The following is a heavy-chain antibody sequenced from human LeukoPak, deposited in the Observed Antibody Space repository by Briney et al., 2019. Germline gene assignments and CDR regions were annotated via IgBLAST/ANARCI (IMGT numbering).Heavy chain of an antibody. CDR1: GYTFTSYG. CDR2: ISAYTGST. J-gene: IGHJ5*02. V-gene: IGHV1-18*01. CDR3: ARGGGPAAMVHWFDP. D-gene: IGHD2-2*01. Sequence: ASVKVSCKASGYTFTSYGISWVRQAPGQGLEWMGWISAYTGSTNYAQKLQGRVTMTTDTSTSTASMELRSLRSDDTAVYYCARGGGPAAMVHWFDPWGEGTLVTVSS.